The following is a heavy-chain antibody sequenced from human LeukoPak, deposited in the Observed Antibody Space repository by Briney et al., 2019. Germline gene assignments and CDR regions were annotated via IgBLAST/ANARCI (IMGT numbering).Heavy chain of an antibody. CDR2: IYPHDSDT. CDR3: ARQAISGGYYYYYMDV. V-gene: IGHV5-51*01. J-gene: IGHJ6*03. Sequence: GESLKISCKGSGYSFTNYWIGWVRQKPGKGLEWMGIIYPHDSDTTYSPSFQGQVTISADKSISTAYLQWSSLKASDTAMYYCARQAISGGYYYYYMDVWGKGTTVTVSS. CDR1: GYSFTNYW. D-gene: IGHD3-10*01.